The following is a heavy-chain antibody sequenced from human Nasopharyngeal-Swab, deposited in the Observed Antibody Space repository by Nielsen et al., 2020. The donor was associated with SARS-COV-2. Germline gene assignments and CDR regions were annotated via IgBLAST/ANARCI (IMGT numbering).Heavy chain of an antibody. CDR2: IKQDGSET. V-gene: IGHV3-7*03. CDR3: AGGTGWLTDS. D-gene: IGHD3-9*01. CDR1: GFTLRNFA. J-gene: IGHJ4*02. Sequence: GGSLRLSCAASGFTLRNFAMNWVRQTPGKGLEWVAIIKQDGSETYYVDSVRGRFTISRDNAKNSLSLVMTSLRADDTAVYYCAGGTGWLTDSWGQGTLVTVSS.